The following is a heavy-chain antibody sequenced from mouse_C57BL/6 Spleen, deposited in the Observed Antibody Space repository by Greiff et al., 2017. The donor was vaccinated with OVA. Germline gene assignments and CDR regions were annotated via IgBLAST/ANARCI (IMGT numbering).Heavy chain of an antibody. CDR3: ARDRGYDYDGYAMDY. D-gene: IGHD2-4*01. CDR2: ISDGGSYT. V-gene: IGHV5-4*01. CDR1: GFTFSSYA. Sequence: EVKLEESGGGLVKPGGSLKLSCAASGFTFSSYAMSWVRQTPEKRLEWVATISDGGSYTYYPDNVKGRFTISRDNAKNNLYLQMSHLKSEDTAMYYCARDRGYDYDGYAMDYWGQGTSVTVSS. J-gene: IGHJ4*01.